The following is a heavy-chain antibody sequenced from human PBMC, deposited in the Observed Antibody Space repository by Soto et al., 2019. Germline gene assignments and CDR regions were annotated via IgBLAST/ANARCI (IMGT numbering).Heavy chain of an antibody. CDR3: AHRPPRYSTAWLAFDF. CDR1: GFSLNTHEVG. CDR2: ISWNDER. J-gene: IGHJ3*01. Sequence: QITLKESGPTLVKPTQTLTLTCTFSGFSLNTHEVGVGWIRQPPGKALEWVAFISWNDERRYSPSLKSRLTITKDTSKNMVVLTLTNVDPADTGTYFCAHRPPRYSTAWLAFDFWGKGTMVAVSS. D-gene: IGHD1-1*01. V-gene: IGHV2-5*01.